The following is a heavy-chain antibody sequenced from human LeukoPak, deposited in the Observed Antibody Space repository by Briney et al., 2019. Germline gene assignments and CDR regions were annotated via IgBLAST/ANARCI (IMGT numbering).Heavy chain of an antibody. Sequence: GGSLRLSCAASGFTFSNDWMGWVRQAPGKGLEWVANINQDESKKYYADSVKGRFTISRDNAKNSLYLQMSSLTAEDTAIYYCARDHAYRADYWGQGTLVTVSS. J-gene: IGHJ4*02. V-gene: IGHV3-7*01. D-gene: IGHD2-2*01. CDR3: ARDHAYRADY. CDR1: GFTFSNDW. CDR2: INQDESKK.